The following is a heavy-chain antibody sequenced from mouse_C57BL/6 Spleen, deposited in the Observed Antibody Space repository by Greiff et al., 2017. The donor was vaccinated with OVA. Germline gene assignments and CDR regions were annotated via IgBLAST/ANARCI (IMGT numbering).Heavy chain of an antibody. D-gene: IGHD3-3*01. Sequence: QVQLQQSGPELVKPGASVKISCKASGYAFSSSWMNWVKQRPGKGLEWIGRIYPGDGDTTYNGKFKGKATLTADKSSSTAYMQLSSLTSEDSAVYFCAREGQRTRGMDYWGQGTSVTVSS. CDR3: AREGQRTRGMDY. J-gene: IGHJ4*01. V-gene: IGHV1-82*01. CDR2: IYPGDGDT. CDR1: GYAFSSSW.